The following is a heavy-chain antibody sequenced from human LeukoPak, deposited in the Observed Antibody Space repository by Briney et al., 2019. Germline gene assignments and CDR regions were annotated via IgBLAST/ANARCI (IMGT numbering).Heavy chain of an antibody. V-gene: IGHV3-15*07. D-gene: IGHD2-2*01. CDR2: IKSKTDGGTT. CDR1: GFTFSNAW. CDR3: TMIVVVPAAMSN. Sequence: GGSLRLSCEASGFTFSNAWMNWVRQAPGKGLEWVGRIKSKTDGGTTDYAAPVKGRFTISRDDSKNTLYLQMNSLKTEDTAVYYCTMIVVVPAAMSNWGQGTLVTVSS. J-gene: IGHJ4*02.